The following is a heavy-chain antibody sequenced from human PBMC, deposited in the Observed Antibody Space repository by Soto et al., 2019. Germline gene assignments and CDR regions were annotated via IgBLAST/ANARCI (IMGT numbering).Heavy chain of an antibody. Sequence: QVHLVQSGAEVKKPGASVTVSCKTSGYTFTSYGINWVRQAPGQRLEWMRWINADNGNTKYSQKLQGRVTITRDTSASTAYMELSSLRSEDTAIYYCARDVFASAWPYYMDVWGKGTTVTVSS. J-gene: IGHJ6*03. D-gene: IGHD6-19*01. CDR1: GYTFTSYG. CDR2: INADNGNT. V-gene: IGHV1-3*01. CDR3: ARDVFASAWPYYMDV.